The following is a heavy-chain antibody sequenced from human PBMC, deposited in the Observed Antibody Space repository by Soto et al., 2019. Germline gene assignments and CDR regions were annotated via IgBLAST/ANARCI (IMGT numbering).Heavy chain of an antibody. CDR1: GYTFTSYG. V-gene: IGHV1-18*01. CDR3: ARDFGGYYPVYFDY. J-gene: IGHJ4*02. Sequence: ASVKVSCKASGYTFTSYGISWVRQAPGQGLEWMGWTSAYNGNTNYAQKLQGRVTMTTDTSTSTAYMELRSLRSDDTAVYYCARDFGGYYPVYFDYWGQGTLVTVSS. CDR2: TSAYNGNT. D-gene: IGHD3-22*01.